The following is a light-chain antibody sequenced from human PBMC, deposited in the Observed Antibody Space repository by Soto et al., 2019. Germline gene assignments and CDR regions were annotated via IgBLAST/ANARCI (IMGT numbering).Light chain of an antibody. Sequence: QSVLTQPPSASVTPGQTVTISCSGSSSNIGNNYTYWYQHLPGSAPKLLIYRDKQRPSGVPDRFSGSKSGTSASLAISGLRSEDEGDYYCATWDDSVSGWVFGGGTKVTVL. J-gene: IGLJ3*02. CDR3: ATWDDSVSGWV. V-gene: IGLV1-47*01. CDR2: RDK. CDR1: SSNIGNNY.